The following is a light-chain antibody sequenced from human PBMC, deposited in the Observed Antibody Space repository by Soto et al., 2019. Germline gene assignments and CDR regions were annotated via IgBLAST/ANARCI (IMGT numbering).Light chain of an antibody. Sequence: AIRMTQSPSSLSASTGDRVTITCRASQGISSYLAWYQQKPGKAPKRLIYGSSSLQSGVPSRFSGRGSGTEFTLTISSLQPEDGATYYCLQHNVFPRTFGQGTKEEIK. CDR1: QGISSY. J-gene: IGKJ1*01. V-gene: IGKV1-8*01. CDR2: GSS. CDR3: LQHNVFPRT.